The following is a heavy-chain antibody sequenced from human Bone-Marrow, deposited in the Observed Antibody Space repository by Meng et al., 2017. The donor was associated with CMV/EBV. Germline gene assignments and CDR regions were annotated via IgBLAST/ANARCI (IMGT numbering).Heavy chain of an antibody. CDR2: IYYSGST. CDR1: GGSISSSSYY. V-gene: IGHV4-39*07. J-gene: IGHJ6*02. CDR3: ARVPSQTGYSSSWYLLTYYYYYGMAV. D-gene: IGHD6-13*01. Sequence: SETLSLTCTVSGGSISSSSYYWGWIRQPPGKGLEWIGSIYYSGSTYYNPSLKSRVTISVDTSKNQFSLKLSSVTAADTAVYYCARVPSQTGYSSSWYLLTYYYYYGMAVWGQGTTVTVSS.